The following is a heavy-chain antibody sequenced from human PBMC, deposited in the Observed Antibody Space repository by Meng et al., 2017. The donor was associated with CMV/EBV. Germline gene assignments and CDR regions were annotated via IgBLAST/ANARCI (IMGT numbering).Heavy chain of an antibody. CDR3: ASYNWNDGDYAFDI. CDR1: GGSISSSSYY. V-gene: IGHV4-39*07. D-gene: IGHD1-20*01. CDR2: IYYSGST. J-gene: IGHJ3*02. Sequence: SETLSLTCTVSGGSISSSSYYWGWIRQPPGKGLEWIGSIYYSGSTYYNPSLKSRVTISVDTSKDQFSLKLSSVTAADTAVYYCASYNWNDGDYAFDIWGQGTVVTVSS.